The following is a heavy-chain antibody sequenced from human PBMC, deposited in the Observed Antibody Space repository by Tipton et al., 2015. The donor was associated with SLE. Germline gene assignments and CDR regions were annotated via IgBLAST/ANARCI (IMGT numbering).Heavy chain of an antibody. D-gene: IGHD3-10*01. V-gene: IGHV3-7*01. CDR3: ARGELLSY. Sequence: SLRLSCAGSGFSVSDNYMTWVRQAPGKGLEWVANIKQDGSEKHYVDSVKGRFTISRDNGKSSLYLQMNSLRAEDTAVYYCARGELLSYWGQGTLVTVSS. CDR2: IKQDGSEK. J-gene: IGHJ4*02. CDR1: GFSVSDNY.